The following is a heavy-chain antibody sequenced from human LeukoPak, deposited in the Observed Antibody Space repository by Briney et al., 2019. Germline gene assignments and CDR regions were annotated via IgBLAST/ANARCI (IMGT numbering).Heavy chain of an antibody. Sequence: ASVKVSCKASGYTFTSYGISWVRQAPGQGLEWMGWISAYNGNTNYAQKLQGRVTMTTDTSTSTAYMELRSLRSDVTAVYYCARGVDDEIVVVPAAMPFGYWGQGTLVTVSS. J-gene: IGHJ4*02. CDR1: GYTFTSYG. CDR2: ISAYNGNT. CDR3: ARGVDDEIVVVPAAMPFGY. V-gene: IGHV1-18*04. D-gene: IGHD2-2*01.